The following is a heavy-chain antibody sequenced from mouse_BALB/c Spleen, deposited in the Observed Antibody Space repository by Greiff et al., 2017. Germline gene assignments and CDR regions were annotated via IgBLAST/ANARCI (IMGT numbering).Heavy chain of an antibody. CDR2: ISYSGST. D-gene: IGHD1-1*01. CDR3: ARYPYGYAMDY. V-gene: IGHV3-2*02. CDR1: GYSITSDYA. J-gene: IGHJ4*01. Sequence: EVKLVESGPGLVKPSQSLSLTCTVTGYSITSDYAWNWIRQFPGNKLEWMGYISYSGSTSYNPSLESRISITRDTSKNQFFLQLNSVTTEDTATYYCARYPYGYAMDYWGQGTSVTVSS.